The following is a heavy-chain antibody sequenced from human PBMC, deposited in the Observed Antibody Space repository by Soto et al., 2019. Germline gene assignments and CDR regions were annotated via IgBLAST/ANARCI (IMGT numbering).Heavy chain of an antibody. J-gene: IGHJ5*02. CDR1: GYTFTSYG. CDR2: ISAYNGNT. CDR3: ARDARYCSSTSCYWWFDP. V-gene: IGHV1-18*01. D-gene: IGHD2-2*01. Sequence: ASVKVSCKASGYTFTSYGISWVRQAPGQGLEWMGWISAYNGNTNYAQKLQGRVTMTTDTSTSTAYMELRSLRSDDTAVYYCARDARYCSSTSCYWWFDPGGQETLVTVS.